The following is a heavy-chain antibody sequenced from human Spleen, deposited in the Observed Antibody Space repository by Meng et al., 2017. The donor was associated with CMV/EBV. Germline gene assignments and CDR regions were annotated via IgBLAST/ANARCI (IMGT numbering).Heavy chain of an antibody. CDR3: ARDLEFLEWFGWFDP. D-gene: IGHD3-3*02. CDR1: GCVSSGSYY. CDR2: IYYSGTI. Sequence: GCVSSGSYYWTWIRQPPGKGLEWIGYIYYSGTINYNPSLKGRVTISIDTSKNQFSLKLRSVTAADTAVYYCARDLEFLEWFGWFDPWGQGTLVTVSS. V-gene: IGHV4-61*01. J-gene: IGHJ5*01.